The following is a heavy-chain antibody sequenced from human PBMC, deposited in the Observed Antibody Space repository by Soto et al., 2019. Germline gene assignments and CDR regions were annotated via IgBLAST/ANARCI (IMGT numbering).Heavy chain of an antibody. D-gene: IGHD3-10*01. CDR3: ARETSPPVTCRDDASDI. CDR1: GDTFSNYV. J-gene: IGHJ3*02. Sequence: QVQLVQSGAEVKKPGSSVKVACKVSGDTFSNYVINWVRQAPGQGLEWMGAIVPIFRTANYAQKFQGRVTITADEFTITVYMELSGLRSDDTATYFCARETSPPVTCRDDASDIWGQGTLVTVSS. V-gene: IGHV1-69*12. CDR2: IVPIFRTA.